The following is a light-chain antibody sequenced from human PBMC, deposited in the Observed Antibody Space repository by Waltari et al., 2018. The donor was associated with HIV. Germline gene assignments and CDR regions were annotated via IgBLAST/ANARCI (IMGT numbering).Light chain of an antibody. V-gene: IGLV2-23*02. CDR3: CSYAGSSTHV. J-gene: IGLJ1*01. Sequence: QSALTQPASVSGSPGQSITISCTGTSSYVGTYNVVSWYQQHPGKAPKLMIYEVNKRPAGVSNRFSGSKSGNTASLTISGLQAEDEADYHCCSYAGSSTHVFGTGTKVTVL. CDR1: SSYVGTYNV. CDR2: EVN.